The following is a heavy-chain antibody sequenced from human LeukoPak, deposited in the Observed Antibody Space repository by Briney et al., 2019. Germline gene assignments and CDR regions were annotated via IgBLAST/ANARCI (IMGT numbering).Heavy chain of an antibody. CDR2: ISAYNGNT. D-gene: IGHD3-3*01. V-gene: IGHV1-18*01. CDR1: GYTFTSYG. Sequence: ASVKVSCKASGYTFTSYGISWVRQAPGQGLEWMGWISAYNGNTDYAQKLQGRVTMTTDTSTSTAYMELRSLRSEDTAVYYCARDVDDFWSGSSTDYYYYYMDVWGKGTTVTVSS. J-gene: IGHJ6*03. CDR3: ARDVDDFWSGSSTDYYYYYMDV.